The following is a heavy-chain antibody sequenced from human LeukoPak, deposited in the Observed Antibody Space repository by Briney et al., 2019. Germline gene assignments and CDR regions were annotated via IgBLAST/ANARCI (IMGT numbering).Heavy chain of an antibody. CDR2: VYHSGGI. Sequence: PSETLSLTCTVSGGSISNYYWSWIRQPPGKGLEWIGYVYHSGGINYNPSLKSRVTISVDTSKNQFSLKLRSVTAADTAVYYCARDPSGSFFNWFDPWGQGTLVTVSS. CDR3: ARDPSGSFFNWFDP. CDR1: GGSISNYY. J-gene: IGHJ5*02. D-gene: IGHD1-26*01. V-gene: IGHV4-59*01.